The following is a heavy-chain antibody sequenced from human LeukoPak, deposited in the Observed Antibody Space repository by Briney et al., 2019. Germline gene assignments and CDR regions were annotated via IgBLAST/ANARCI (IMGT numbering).Heavy chain of an antibody. Sequence: GGSLRLSCAASGFTFSSYSMNWVRQAPGKGLEWVSSISSSNSYIYYVDAVNGRFTISRDNAKNSLYLQMNSLRAEDTAVYYCARDQSLWDAVIDDAFDIWGQGTMVTVSS. D-gene: IGHD3-16*02. J-gene: IGHJ3*02. CDR1: GFTFSSYS. V-gene: IGHV3-21*01. CDR2: ISSSNSYI. CDR3: ARDQSLWDAVIDDAFDI.